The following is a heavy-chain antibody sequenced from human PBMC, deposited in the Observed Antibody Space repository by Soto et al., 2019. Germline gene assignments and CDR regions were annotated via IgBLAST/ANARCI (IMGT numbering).Heavy chain of an antibody. V-gene: IGHV1-69*01. D-gene: IGHD2-2*01. CDR1: GGPFNTFG. CDR3: ARTRQRRPVFYVDY. J-gene: IGHJ4*02. CDR2: IIPKYGTT. Sequence: QVQLMQSGAEVTKPGSSVKVSCKASGGPFNTFGISWVRQAPGQGLEWMGGIIPKYGTTNYARRFQGRVTITADESTNTAYLELSSRRHDDTAIYYCARTRQRRPVFYVDYWGQGTPISVTS.